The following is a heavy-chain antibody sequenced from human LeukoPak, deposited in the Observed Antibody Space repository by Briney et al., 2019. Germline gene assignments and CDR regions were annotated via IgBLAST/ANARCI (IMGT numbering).Heavy chain of an antibody. CDR3: ARDAPPPYCSVGTCYFDY. CDR1: GGSISSYY. V-gene: IGHV4-4*07. CDR2: IYTSGST. Sequence: SSETLSLTCTVSGGSISSYYWTWIRQPAGKGLEWIGRIYTSGSTNYSPALKSRVTISLDTSKNQFSLKLFSVTAADTAVYYCARDAPPPYCSVGTCYFDYWGQGSLVTVSS. D-gene: IGHD2-15*01. J-gene: IGHJ4*02.